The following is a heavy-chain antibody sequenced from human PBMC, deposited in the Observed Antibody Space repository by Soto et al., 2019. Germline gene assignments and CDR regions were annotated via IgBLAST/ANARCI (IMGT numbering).Heavy chain of an antibody. Sequence: EVQLVESGGGLIQPGGSLRLSCAASGFTVSSTYMTWVRQAPGKGLEWVSVIYGGLTTSYADSVKGRFTISRDNSKNTVFLQMNGLRAEDTAVYYCARDRIEAAGTPRFNYYYGMDVWGQGTTVTVSS. V-gene: IGHV3-53*01. D-gene: IGHD6-13*01. CDR1: GFTVSSTY. CDR2: IYGGLTT. CDR3: ARDRIEAAGTPRFNYYYGMDV. J-gene: IGHJ6*02.